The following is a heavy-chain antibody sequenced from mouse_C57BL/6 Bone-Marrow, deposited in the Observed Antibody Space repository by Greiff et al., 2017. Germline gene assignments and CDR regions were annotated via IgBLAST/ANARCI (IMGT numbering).Heavy chain of an antibody. CDR3: ARGGRNRYFDV. Sequence: VQLQESGAELVKPGASVKLSCKASGYTFPSYWMHWVKQRPGQGLEWIGMIHPNSGSTNYNEKFKSKATLTVDKSSSTAYMQLSSLTSEDSAVYYCARGGRNRYFDVWGTGTTVTVSS. CDR2: IHPNSGST. CDR1: GYTFPSYW. J-gene: IGHJ1*03. D-gene: IGHD3-3*01. V-gene: IGHV1-64*01.